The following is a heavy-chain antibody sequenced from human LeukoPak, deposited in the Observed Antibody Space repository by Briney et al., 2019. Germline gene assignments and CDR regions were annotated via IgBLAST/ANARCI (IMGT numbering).Heavy chain of an antibody. CDR1: GFTFSNAW. CDR2: IKSKTDGGTT. Sequence: GGSLRLSCAASGFTFSNAWMSWVRQAPGKGLEWVGRIKSKTDGGTTDYAAPVKGRFTISRDDSKNTLYLQMNSLKTEDTAVYYWTISHRGRGATNLVDYWGQGTLVTVSS. D-gene: IGHD1-26*01. CDR3: TISHRGRGATNLVDY. V-gene: IGHV3-15*01. J-gene: IGHJ4*02.